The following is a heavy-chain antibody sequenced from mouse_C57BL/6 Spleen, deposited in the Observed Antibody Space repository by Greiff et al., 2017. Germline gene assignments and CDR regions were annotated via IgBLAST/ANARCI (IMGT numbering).Heavy chain of an antibody. J-gene: IGHJ3*01. CDR1: GYTFTTYP. V-gene: IGHV1-47*01. CDR3: ARRDGSSYGFAY. Sequence: QVQLQQSGAELVKPGASVKMSCKASGYTFTTYPIEWMKQNHGKSLEWIGNFHPYNDDTKYNEKFKGKATLTVEKSSSTVYLALSRLTSADSAVYCCARRDGSSYGFAYWGQGTLVTVSA. CDR2: FHPYNDDT. D-gene: IGHD1-1*01.